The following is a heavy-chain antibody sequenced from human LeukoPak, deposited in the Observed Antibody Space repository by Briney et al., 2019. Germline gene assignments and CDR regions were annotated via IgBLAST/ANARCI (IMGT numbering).Heavy chain of an antibody. CDR3: ARGTRITIFGVVPLYYFDY. V-gene: IGHV1-8*01. CDR2: MNPNSGNT. CDR1: GYTFTSYD. Sequence: ASVKVSCKASGYTFTSYDINWVRQATGQGLEWMGWMNPNSGNTGYAQKFQGRVTMTRNTSISTAYMELSSLRSEDTAVYYCARGTRITIFGVVPLYYFDYWGQGTLGTVSS. D-gene: IGHD3-3*01. J-gene: IGHJ4*02.